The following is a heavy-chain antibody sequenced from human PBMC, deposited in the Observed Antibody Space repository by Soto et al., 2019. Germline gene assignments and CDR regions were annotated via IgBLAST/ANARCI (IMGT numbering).Heavy chain of an antibody. CDR2: IYYSGST. D-gene: IGHD1-26*01. J-gene: IGHJ4*02. V-gene: IGHV4-59*01. Sequence: SETLSLTCTVSGGSISSYYWSWIRQPPGKGLEWIGYIYYSGSTNYNPSLKSRVTISVDTSKNQFSLKLSSVTAADTAVYYCARDRGSGSYSRGQFDYWGQGTLVTVSS. CDR3: ARDRGSGSYSRGQFDY. CDR1: GGSISSYY.